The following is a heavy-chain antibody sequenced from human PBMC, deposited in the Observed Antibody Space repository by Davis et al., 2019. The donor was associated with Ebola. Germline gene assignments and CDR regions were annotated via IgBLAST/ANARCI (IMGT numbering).Heavy chain of an antibody. CDR3: ARARAFDSGHFEF. J-gene: IGHJ4*02. D-gene: IGHD3-10*01. CDR1: GESMISYF. V-gene: IGHV4-59*01. CDR2: VHDSGDT. Sequence: MPSETLSLTCTVSGESMISYFWTWIRQPPGKNLEWLGYVHDSGDTKYNPSLMSRVAISLDTSKNQFSLQLKSVTAADTAVYYGARARAFDSGHFEFWSQGTLVTVSS.